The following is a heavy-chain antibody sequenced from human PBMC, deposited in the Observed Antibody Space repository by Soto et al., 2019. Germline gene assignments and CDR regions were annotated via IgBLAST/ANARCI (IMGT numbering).Heavy chain of an antibody. CDR1: GGTFSSYA. CDR2: IIPIFGTA. J-gene: IGHJ4*02. D-gene: IGHD3-22*01. V-gene: IGHV1-69*01. Sequence: QVQLVQSGAEVKKPGSSVKVSCKASGGTFSSYAISWVRQVPGQGLEWMGGIIPIFGTANYAQKFQGRVTITADESTSTAYMELSSLRSEDTAVYYCARGYYYDSSGYYSNAYYFDYWGQGTLVTVSS. CDR3: ARGYYYDSSGYYSNAYYFDY.